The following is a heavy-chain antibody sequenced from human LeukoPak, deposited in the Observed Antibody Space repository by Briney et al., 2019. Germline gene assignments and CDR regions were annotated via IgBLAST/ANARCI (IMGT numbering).Heavy chain of an antibody. CDR2: INNDGSST. Sequence: GGSLRLSCAASGFTFSSYWMHWVRQAPGKGLVWVSRINNDGSSTNYADSVKGRFTISRDNAKNTLFLRMNSLRAEDTAVYYCAKDLRMGAFDIWGQGTMVTVSS. CDR3: AKDLRMGAFDI. J-gene: IGHJ3*02. CDR1: GFTFSSYW. V-gene: IGHV3-74*01. D-gene: IGHD2-15*01.